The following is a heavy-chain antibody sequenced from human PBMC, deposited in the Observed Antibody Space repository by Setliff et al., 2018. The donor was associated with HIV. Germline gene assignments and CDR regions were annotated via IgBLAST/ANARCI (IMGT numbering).Heavy chain of an antibody. CDR3: ARAGRGSGRYVYSFDY. V-gene: IGHV4-4*08. CDR1: GGSISTYY. CDR2: IYSSGST. J-gene: IGHJ4*02. D-gene: IGHD1-26*01. Sequence: KTSETLSLTCTVSGGSISTYYWNWIRQPPGKGLEWIGYIYSSGSTNYNPSLKSRVTISVDTSKNQFSLKLSSMTAADTAVYYCARAGRGSGRYVYSFDYWGQGSLVTVSS.